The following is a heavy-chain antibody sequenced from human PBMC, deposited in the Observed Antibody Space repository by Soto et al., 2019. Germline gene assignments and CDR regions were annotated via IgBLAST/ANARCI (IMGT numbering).Heavy chain of an antibody. Sequence: EVQLVEAGGGLVKPGGSLRLSCAASGFPFSSYSMNWVRQAPGKGLEWVSSISSSSSYIYYADSVKGRFTISRDNAKHSLYLQMNSLRAEDTAVYYCSRDQPGYSYGYGLGYWGQGTLVTVSS. J-gene: IGHJ4*02. V-gene: IGHV3-21*01. CDR2: ISSSSSYI. CDR1: GFPFSSYS. CDR3: SRDQPGYSYGYGLGY. D-gene: IGHD5-18*01.